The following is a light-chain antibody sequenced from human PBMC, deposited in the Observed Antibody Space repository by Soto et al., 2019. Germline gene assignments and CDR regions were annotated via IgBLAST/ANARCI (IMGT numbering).Light chain of an antibody. CDR1: QSVGSN. CDR3: QQYNNWPRT. V-gene: IGKV3-15*01. J-gene: IGKJ1*01. Sequence: EIIMTQSPATLSVSPGERATLSCRASQSVGSNLAWYQQKPGQAPRLLFYEASTRANAIPARFSGFGSGTEFTLTISSLQSEDFADYYCQQYNNWPRTFGHGTKVDIK. CDR2: EAS.